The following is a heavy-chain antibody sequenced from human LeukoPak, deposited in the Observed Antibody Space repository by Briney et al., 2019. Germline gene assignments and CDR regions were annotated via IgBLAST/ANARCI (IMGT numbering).Heavy chain of an antibody. CDR3: ARGVGATTSLLH. Sequence: SETLSLTCTVSGGSISNYHWSWIRQPPGKGLEWIGYISYSGSTNYNPSLKSRATISLDTSKSQFSLNLSSVTAADTAVYYCARGVGATTSLLHWGQGTLVTVSS. CDR2: ISYSGST. D-gene: IGHD1-26*01. CDR1: GGSISNYH. V-gene: IGHV4-59*01. J-gene: IGHJ4*02.